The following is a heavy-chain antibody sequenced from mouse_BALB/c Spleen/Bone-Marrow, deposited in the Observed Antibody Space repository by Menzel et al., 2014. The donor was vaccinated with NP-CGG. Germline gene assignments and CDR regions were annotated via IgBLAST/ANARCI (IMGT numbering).Heavy chain of an antibody. D-gene: IGHD2-1*01. Sequence: VQLKQSGPSLVKPSQTLSLPCSVTGDSITSGYWNWIRKFPGSKLEYMGHISYSGSTYYNPSLKSRISITRDTSKNQFYLQLDSVTTEDTATYYCARRDYGKHFDVWGAGTTVTVSS. V-gene: IGHV3-8*02. J-gene: IGHJ1*01. CDR2: ISYSGST. CDR3: ARRDYGKHFDV. CDR1: GDSITSGY.